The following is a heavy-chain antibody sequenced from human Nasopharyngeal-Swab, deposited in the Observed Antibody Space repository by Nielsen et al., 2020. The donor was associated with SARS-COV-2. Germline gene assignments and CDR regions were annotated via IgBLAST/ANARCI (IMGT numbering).Heavy chain of an antibody. D-gene: IGHD1-26*01. V-gene: IGHV1-3*01. J-gene: IGHJ6*03. Sequence: WVRQAPGQRLEWMGWINAGNGNTKYSQKFQGRVTITRDTSASTAYMELSSLRSEDTAVYYCARGSEESRATEREEEGREGGGKG. CDR2: INAGNGNT. CDR3: ARGSEESRATEREEEGREG.